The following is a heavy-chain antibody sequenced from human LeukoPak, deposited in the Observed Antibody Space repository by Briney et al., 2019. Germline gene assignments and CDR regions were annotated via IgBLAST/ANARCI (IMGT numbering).Heavy chain of an antibody. J-gene: IGHJ4*02. D-gene: IGHD1-26*01. CDR3: ARGSGSYIPGGYDY. CDR1: GGSISSGGYY. Sequence: PSQTLSLTCTVSGGSISSGGYYWSWIRQPPGKGLEWIGYIYHSGSTYYNPSLKSRVTISVDRSKNQFSLKLSSATAADTAVYYCARGSGSYIPGGYDYWGQGTLVTVSS. CDR2: IYHSGST. V-gene: IGHV4-30-2*01.